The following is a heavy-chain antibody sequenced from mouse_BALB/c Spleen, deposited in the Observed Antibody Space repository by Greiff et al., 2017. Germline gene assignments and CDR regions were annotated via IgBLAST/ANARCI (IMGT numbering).Heavy chain of an antibody. CDR2: IDPENGDT. CDR3: NAPPSRKGYFDY. CDR1: GFNIKDYY. J-gene: IGHJ2*01. Sequence: EVKLVESGAELVRSGASVKLSCTASGFNIKDYYMHWVKQRPEQGLEWIGWIDPENGDTEYAPKFQGKATMTADTSSNTAYLQLSSLTSEDTAVYYCNAPPSRKGYFDYWGQGTTLTVSS. V-gene: IGHV14-4*02.